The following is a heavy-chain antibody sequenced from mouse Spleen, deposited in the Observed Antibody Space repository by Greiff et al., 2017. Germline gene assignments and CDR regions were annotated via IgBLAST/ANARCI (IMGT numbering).Heavy chain of an antibody. CDR2: ISSGEGST. D-gene: IGHD2-1*01. CDR3: SREGGNYVWFAY. Sequence: EVKLMESGGGLVNLGGSLKLSCAASGFTFSSYYMSWVRQTPEKRLEWVATISSGEGSTYYPDSVKGRFTVSRDNAKNTLYLQMSSLNSEDTAVYYCSREGGNYVWFAYWGQGTLVTVSA. V-gene: IGHV5-6-4*01. J-gene: IGHJ3*01. CDR1: GFTFSSYY.